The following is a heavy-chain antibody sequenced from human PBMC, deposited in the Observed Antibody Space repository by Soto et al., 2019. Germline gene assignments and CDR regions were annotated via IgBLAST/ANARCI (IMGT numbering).Heavy chain of an antibody. CDR2: IYHSGST. V-gene: IGHV4-4*02. D-gene: IGHD6-13*01. Sequence: PSETLSLTCAVSGGSISSSNWWSWVRQPPGKGLEWIGEIYHSGSTNYNPSLKSRVTISVDKSKNQFSLKLSSVTAADTAVYYCARLIARADWYFNLWGRGTLVTVSS. J-gene: IGHJ2*01. CDR1: GGSISSSNW. CDR3: ARLIARADWYFNL.